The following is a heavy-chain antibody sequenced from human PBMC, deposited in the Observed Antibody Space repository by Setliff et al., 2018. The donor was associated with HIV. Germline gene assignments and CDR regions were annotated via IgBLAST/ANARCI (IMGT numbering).Heavy chain of an antibody. CDR2: IHYSGST. CDR1: GGSISSSY. CDR3: ARGRDKYGPIDY. V-gene: IGHV4-59*01. D-gene: IGHD3-10*01. Sequence: SETLSLTCTASGGSISSSYWTWTRQPPGKGLEWIGNIHYSGSTNYNPSLKSRVTISVDTSRSQFSLKLSSVTAADTAVYYCARGRDKYGPIDYWGQGTLVTVSS. J-gene: IGHJ4*02.